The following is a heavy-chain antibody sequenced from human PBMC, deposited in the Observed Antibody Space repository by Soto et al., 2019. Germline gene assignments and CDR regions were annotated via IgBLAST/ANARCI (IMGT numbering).Heavy chain of an antibody. CDR2: ISYDGSNK. Sequence: GGSLRLSCAASGFTFSSYGMHWVHQAPGKGLEWVAVISYDGSNKYYADSVKGRFTISRDNSKNTLYLQMNSLRAEDTAVYYCAKIDLQWLVWGAFDIWGQGTMVTVSS. D-gene: IGHD6-19*01. CDR1: GFTFSSYG. V-gene: IGHV3-30*18. CDR3: AKIDLQWLVWGAFDI. J-gene: IGHJ3*02.